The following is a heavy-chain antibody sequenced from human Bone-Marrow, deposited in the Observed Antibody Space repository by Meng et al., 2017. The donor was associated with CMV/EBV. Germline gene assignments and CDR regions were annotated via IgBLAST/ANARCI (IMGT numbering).Heavy chain of an antibody. Sequence: GGSLRLSCAASGFPFDTYGMHWVRQAPGKRLEWVAFIRHDGSNKFYGDSVRGRFTISRDNSKNTLYLQMNSLRAEETAMYYCARAAEKYQLNWFDPWGQGTLVTVSS. J-gene: IGHJ5*02. CDR2: IRHDGSNK. D-gene: IGHD2-2*01. CDR1: GFPFDTYG. CDR3: ARAAEKYQLNWFDP. V-gene: IGHV3-30*02.